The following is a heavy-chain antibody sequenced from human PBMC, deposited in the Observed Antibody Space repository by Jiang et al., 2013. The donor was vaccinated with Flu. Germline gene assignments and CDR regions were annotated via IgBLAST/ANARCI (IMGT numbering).Heavy chain of an antibody. V-gene: IGHV2-5*01. CDR3: AHSLYYYGSGSSKMIWFDP. CDR1: GFSLSTSGVG. Sequence: KPTQTLTLTCTFSGFSLSTSGVGVGWIRQPPGKALEWLALIYWNDDKRYSPSLKSRLTITKDTSKNQVVLTMTNMDPVDTATYYCAHSLYYYGSGSSKMIWFDPWGQGTLVTVSS. J-gene: IGHJ5*02. D-gene: IGHD3-10*01. CDR2: IYWNDDK.